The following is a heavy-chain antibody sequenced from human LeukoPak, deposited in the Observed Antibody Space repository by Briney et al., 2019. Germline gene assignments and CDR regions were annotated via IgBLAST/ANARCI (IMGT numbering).Heavy chain of an antibody. CDR1: GGSVSSYY. Sequence: SETLSLTCAVSGGSVSSYYWSWIRQPPGRGLEWIGYIYYSGGTNYNPSLKSRVTISVDTSKNQFSLKLSSVTAADTAVYYCARQRWELGFDYWGQGTLVTVPS. J-gene: IGHJ4*02. CDR2: IYYSGGT. V-gene: IGHV4-59*08. CDR3: ARQRWELGFDY. D-gene: IGHD1-26*01.